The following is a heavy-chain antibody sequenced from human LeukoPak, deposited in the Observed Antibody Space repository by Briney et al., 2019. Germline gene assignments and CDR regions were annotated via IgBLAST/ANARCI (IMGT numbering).Heavy chain of an antibody. CDR3: ARDGGYGDYSFDY. Sequence: PGGSLRLSCAASGFTFSSYWMSWVRQAPGKGLEWVANIKQDGSEKYYVDSVKGRFTISRDNAKNSLYLQMNSLRAEDTAVYYCARDGGYGDYSFDYWGQGTLVTVSS. D-gene: IGHD4-17*01. CDR2: IKQDGSEK. V-gene: IGHV3-7*01. J-gene: IGHJ4*02. CDR1: GFTFSSYW.